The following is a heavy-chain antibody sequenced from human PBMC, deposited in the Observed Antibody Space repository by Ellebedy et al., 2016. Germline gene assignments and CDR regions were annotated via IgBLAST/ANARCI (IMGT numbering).Heavy chain of an antibody. V-gene: IGHV1-18*04. CDR2: VNTFSGNT. Sequence: ASVKVSXXSSGYTLTTFSITWVRQTPGQGLEWMGFVNTFSGNTKFAQKFQGRVSMTTDSSTHTAYMDLRSLRSDDTAMYYCAKTSGWGYGENWGQGTLVTVSS. J-gene: IGHJ4*02. D-gene: IGHD3-10*01. CDR1: GYTLTTFS. CDR3: AKTSGWGYGEN.